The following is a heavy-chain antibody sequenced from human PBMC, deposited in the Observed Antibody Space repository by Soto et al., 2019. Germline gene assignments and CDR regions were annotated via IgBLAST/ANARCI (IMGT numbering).Heavy chain of an antibody. V-gene: IGHV1-46*01. J-gene: IGHJ5*02. CDR3: ASVHYYDRFRFDP. Sequence: ASVKVACKASGYTFTIYYMHWVLQAPGQGLEWMGIINPSGGSTSYAQKFQGRVTMTRDTSTSTVYMELSSLRSEDTAVYYCASVHYYDRFRFDPWGQGTLVTVSS. CDR2: INPSGGST. CDR1: GYTFTIYY. D-gene: IGHD3-22*01.